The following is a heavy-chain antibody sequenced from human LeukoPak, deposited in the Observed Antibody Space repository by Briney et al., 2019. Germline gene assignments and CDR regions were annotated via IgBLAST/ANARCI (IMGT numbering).Heavy chain of an antibody. D-gene: IGHD4-23*01. Sequence: SETLSLTCTVSGGSIRSTNYYWSWIRQPPGKGLEWIGEINHSGSTNYNPSLKSRVTISVDTSKNQFSLKLSSVTAADTAAYYCARTLDRFTVVTPYFDYWGQGTLVTVSS. CDR3: ARTLDRFTVVTPYFDY. V-gene: IGHV4-39*07. J-gene: IGHJ4*02. CDR2: INHSGST. CDR1: GGSIRSTNYY.